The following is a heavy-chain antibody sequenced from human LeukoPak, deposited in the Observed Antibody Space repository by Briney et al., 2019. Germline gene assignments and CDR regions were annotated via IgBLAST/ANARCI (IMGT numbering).Heavy chain of an antibody. Sequence: ASVKVSCKASGYTFTSYDINWVRQATGQGLEWMGWMNPNSGNTGYAQKFQGRVTMTRNTSISTAYMELSSLRSEDTAVYYCARELRFLEWLLSSRFYYYYYGMDVWGQGTTVTVSS. CDR2: MNPNSGNT. CDR3: ARELRFLEWLLSSRFYYYYYGMDV. J-gene: IGHJ6*02. CDR1: GYTFTSYD. D-gene: IGHD3-3*01. V-gene: IGHV1-8*01.